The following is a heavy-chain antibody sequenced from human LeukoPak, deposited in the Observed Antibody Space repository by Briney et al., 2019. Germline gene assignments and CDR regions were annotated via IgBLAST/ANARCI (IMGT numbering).Heavy chain of an antibody. J-gene: IGHJ6*04. Sequence: GGSLRLSCAASGFTFSSYEMNWVRQAPGKGLEWVSYISSSGSTIYYADSVKGRFTISRDNAKNSLYLQMNSLRAEDTAVYYCAELSITMIGGVWGKGTTVTISS. V-gene: IGHV3-48*03. CDR2: ISSSGSTI. D-gene: IGHD3-10*02. CDR3: AELSITMIGGV. CDR1: GFTFSSYE.